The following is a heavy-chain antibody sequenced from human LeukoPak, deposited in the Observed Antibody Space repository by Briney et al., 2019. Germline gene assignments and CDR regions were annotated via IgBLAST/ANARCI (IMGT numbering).Heavy chain of an antibody. D-gene: IGHD2-2*01. CDR3: AKGSCSSTSCHFDY. V-gene: IGHV3-9*01. CDR2: ISWNSGSI. J-gene: IGHJ4*02. Sequence: GGSLRLSCAASGFTFDDYAMHWVWQVPGKGLEWVSGISWNSGSIDYADSVKGRFTISRDNAKNSLHLQMDSLRTEDTAFYYCAKGSCSSTSCHFDYWGQGTLVTVSS. CDR1: GFTFDDYA.